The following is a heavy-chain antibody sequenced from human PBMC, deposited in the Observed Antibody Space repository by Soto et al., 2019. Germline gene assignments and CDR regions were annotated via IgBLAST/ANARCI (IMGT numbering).Heavy chain of an antibody. CDR3: VRHSGATFAY. V-gene: IGHV4-4*02. D-gene: IGHD2-15*01. CDR1: GDSLRRTNW. J-gene: IGHJ4*02. CDR2: TSQRGGT. Sequence: QEQLQESGPGLVEPSGTLSLTCAVSGDSLRRTNWWSWVRLPPGEGLEWIGETSQRGGTKYSPSLKSRVTISVDKSNSQSSLKLTSVTAADTAVYYCVRHSGATFAYWGQGIPVTVSS.